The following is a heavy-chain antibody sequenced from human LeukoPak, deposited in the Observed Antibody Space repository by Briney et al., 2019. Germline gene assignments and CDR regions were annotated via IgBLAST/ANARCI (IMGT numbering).Heavy chain of an antibody. CDR3: ARSHTAVTTYLADF. D-gene: IGHD4-17*01. Sequence: GGSLRLSCAGSGFTLSNYAMHWVRQAPGKGLEWVAVISYDGNNKYYADSVTGRFTISRDNSWNTLSLQMNSLRPEDTAIYYCARSHTAVTTYLADFWGQGSLVTVSS. V-gene: IGHV3-30-3*01. CDR1: GFTLSNYA. J-gene: IGHJ4*02. CDR2: ISYDGNNK.